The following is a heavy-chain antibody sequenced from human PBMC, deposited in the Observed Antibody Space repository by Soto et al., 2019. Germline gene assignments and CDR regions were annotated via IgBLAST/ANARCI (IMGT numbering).Heavy chain of an antibody. CDR1: GGTFKSFT. J-gene: IGHJ4*02. CDR3: ATKGVSGWFFDY. CDR2: IIPIFETA. Sequence: SVKVSCKASGGTFKSFTFTWVRQAPGQGLEWMGGIIPIFETANYAQKFQDRVTITADESMSTVYMELSSLRSADTAVYYCATKGVSGWFFDYWGRGTVVTVSS. D-gene: IGHD6-19*01. V-gene: IGHV1-69*13.